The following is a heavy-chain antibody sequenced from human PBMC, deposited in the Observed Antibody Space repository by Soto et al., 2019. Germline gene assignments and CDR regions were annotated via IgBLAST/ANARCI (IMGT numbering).Heavy chain of an antibody. V-gene: IGHV2-5*02. CDR1: GFSLSTSGVG. CDR3: AHSSSSGIFDY. Sequence: QITLKESGPTLVKPTQTLTLTCTFSGFSLSTSGVGVGWIRQPPGRALEWLGFFYRDADKRYSPSLKTRLTITKATSKNQVVLTMTNMDPVDTATYYCAHSSSSGIFDYWGQGTLVIVSS. D-gene: IGHD6-13*01. J-gene: IGHJ4*02. CDR2: FYRDADK.